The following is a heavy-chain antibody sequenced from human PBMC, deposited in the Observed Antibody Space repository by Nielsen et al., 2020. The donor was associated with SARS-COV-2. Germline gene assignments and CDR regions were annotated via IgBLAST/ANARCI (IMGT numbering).Heavy chain of an antibody. J-gene: IGHJ3*02. CDR1: GFTFSDYY. D-gene: IGHD1-26*01. Sequence: GGSLRLSCAASGFTFSDYYMSWIRQAPGKGLEWVSYISSSSSYTYYADSVKGRFTISRDNSKNSLYLQMNSLRTEDTALYYCAKGERSYDAFDIWGQGTMVTVSS. CDR3: AKGERSYDAFDI. V-gene: IGHV3-11*05. CDR2: ISSSSSYT.